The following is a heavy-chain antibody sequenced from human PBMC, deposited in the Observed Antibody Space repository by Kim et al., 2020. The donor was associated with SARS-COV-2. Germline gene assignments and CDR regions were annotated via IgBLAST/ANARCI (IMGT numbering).Heavy chain of an antibody. Sequence: SETLSLTCAVYGGSFSGYYWSWIRQPPGKGLEWIGEINHSGSTNYNPSLKSRVTISVDTSKNQFSLKLSSVTAADTAVYYCARDLEGMFRTRFDYWGQGT. CDR3: ARDLEGMFRTRFDY. J-gene: IGHJ4*03. V-gene: IGHV4-34*01. CDR2: INHSGST. CDR1: GGSFSGYY. D-gene: IGHD3-10*02.